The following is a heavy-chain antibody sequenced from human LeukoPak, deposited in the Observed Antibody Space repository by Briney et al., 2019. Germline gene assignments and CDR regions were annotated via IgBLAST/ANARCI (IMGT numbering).Heavy chain of an antibody. Sequence: PPETLSLTCTVSGGSISSTYYYWGWIRQPPGKGLEWIGNFHYSGSNSYNPSLKSRVTISVDTSKNQFSLRLSSVTAADTAVYYCARQVTFGYAYAYYFDYWGQGTLVTVSS. CDR1: GGSISSTYYY. CDR3: ARQVTFGYAYAYYFDY. J-gene: IGHJ4*02. CDR2: FHYSGSN. V-gene: IGHV4-39*01. D-gene: IGHD3-16*01.